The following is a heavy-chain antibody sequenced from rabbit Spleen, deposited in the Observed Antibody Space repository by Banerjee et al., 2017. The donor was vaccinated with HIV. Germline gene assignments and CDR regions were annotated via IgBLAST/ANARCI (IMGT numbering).Heavy chain of an antibody. CDR1: GFSFSYSYW. CDR3: ARDTGTSFSTYGMDL. J-gene: IGHJ6*01. Sequence: QEQLVESGGGLVQPGGSLTLTCTASGFSFSYSYWICWVRQAPGKGLEWIACIGAGSSGSTYSATWAKGRFTISKTSSTTVTLQMTSLTAADTATYFCARDTGTSFSTYGMDLWGPGTLVTVS. CDR2: IGAGSSGST. V-gene: IGHV1S45*01. D-gene: IGHD8-1*01.